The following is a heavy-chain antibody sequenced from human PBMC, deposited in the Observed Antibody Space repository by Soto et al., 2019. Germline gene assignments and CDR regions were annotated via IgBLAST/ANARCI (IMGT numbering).Heavy chain of an antibody. J-gene: IGHJ4*02. V-gene: IGHV1-3*01. Sequence: ASVKVSCKASGYTFTSYAMHWVRQAPGQRLEWMGWINAGNGNTKYSQKFQGRVTITRDTSASTAYMELSSLRSEDTAVYYCARDEDCTNGVCYTFDYWGRGTLVTVSS. D-gene: IGHD2-8*01. CDR2: INAGNGNT. CDR3: ARDEDCTNGVCYTFDY. CDR1: GYTFTSYA.